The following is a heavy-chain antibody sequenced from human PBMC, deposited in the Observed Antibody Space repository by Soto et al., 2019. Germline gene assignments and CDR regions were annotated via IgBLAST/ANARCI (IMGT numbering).Heavy chain of an antibody. Sequence: SETLSLTCTVSGGSINSNHWWTWVRQSPGKGLEWIGRIYNSGATTYNPSLKSRVTMSVDQSKNQFSLKMNSLTAADTAVYYYARLFLRGYYDSSGLGPIVGYWGQGTLVTVSS. CDR2: IYNSGAT. CDR1: GGSINSNHW. D-gene: IGHD3-22*01. CDR3: ARLFLRGYYDSSGLGPIVGY. J-gene: IGHJ4*02. V-gene: IGHV4-4*02.